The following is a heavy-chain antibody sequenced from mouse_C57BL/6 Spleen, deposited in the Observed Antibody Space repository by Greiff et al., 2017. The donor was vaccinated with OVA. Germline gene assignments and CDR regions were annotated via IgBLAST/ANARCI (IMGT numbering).Heavy chain of an antibody. Sequence: VQLQQSGAELVRPGTSVKVSCKASGYAFTNYLIEWVKQRPGQGLEWIGVINPGSGGTNYNEKFKGKATLTADKSSSTAYMQLSSLTSEDSAVYFCARDRGGGYYFDYWGQGTTLTVSS. V-gene: IGHV1-54*01. CDR3: ARDRGGGYYFDY. J-gene: IGHJ2*01. CDR1: GYAFTNYL. CDR2: INPGSGGT. D-gene: IGHD1-1*02.